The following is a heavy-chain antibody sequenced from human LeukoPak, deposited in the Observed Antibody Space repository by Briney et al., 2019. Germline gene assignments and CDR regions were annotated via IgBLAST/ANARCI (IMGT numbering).Heavy chain of an antibody. CDR1: SGSIRSYY. Sequence: SETLSLTSTVSSGSIRSYYWSWIRQPPGKGLEWIGDIYYTGSTNYNPSLKSRVTISLDTSKNQFSLKLRSVTAADTAVYYCATLTTVLTASYLDAWGQGTLVTVSS. CDR3: ATLTTVLTASYLDA. J-gene: IGHJ4*02. V-gene: IGHV4-59*08. CDR2: IYYTGST. D-gene: IGHD4-23*01.